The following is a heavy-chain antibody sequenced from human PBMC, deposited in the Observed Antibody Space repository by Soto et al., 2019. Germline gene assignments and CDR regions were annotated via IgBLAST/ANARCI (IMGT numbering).Heavy chain of an antibody. V-gene: IGHV4-31*03. CDR2: IYYSGST. CDR3: ARHVGYYSQGEWFDP. Sequence: SETLSLTCTVSGGSISSGDYYWSWIRQHPGKGLEWIGYIYYSGSTYYNPSLKSRVTISVDTSKNQFSLKLSSVTAADTAVYYCARHVGYYSQGEWFDPWGQGTLVTVSS. D-gene: IGHD2-15*01. J-gene: IGHJ5*02. CDR1: GGSISSGDYY.